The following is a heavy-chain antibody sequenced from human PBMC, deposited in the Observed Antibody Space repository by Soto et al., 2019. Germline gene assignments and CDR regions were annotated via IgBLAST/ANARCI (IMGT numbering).Heavy chain of an antibody. Sequence: GESQKISCKGAGYSFTSYWIGWVRQMPGKGLEWMGIIYPGDSDTRYSPSFQGQVTISADKSISTAYLQWSSLKASDTAMYYCATRGSGSSSSHYYYYYGMDVWGQGTTVTVSS. CDR1: GYSFTSYW. CDR3: ATRGSGSSSSHYYYYYGMDV. D-gene: IGHD6-13*01. V-gene: IGHV5-51*01. CDR2: IYPGDSDT. J-gene: IGHJ6*02.